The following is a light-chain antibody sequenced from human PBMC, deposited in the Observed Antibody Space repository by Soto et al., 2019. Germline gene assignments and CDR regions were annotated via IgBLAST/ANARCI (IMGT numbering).Light chain of an antibody. V-gene: IGLV2-8*01. Sequence: QSALTQPPSASGSPGQSVTISCTRTSSDVGGYNYVSWYQQHPGKAPKLITSEVSKRPSGVPDRFSGSKSGNTASLTVSGLQAEDEADYYCTSHAGSNNYVFGTGTKLTVL. CDR3: TSHAGSNNYV. CDR2: EVS. CDR1: SSDVGGYNY. J-gene: IGLJ1*01.